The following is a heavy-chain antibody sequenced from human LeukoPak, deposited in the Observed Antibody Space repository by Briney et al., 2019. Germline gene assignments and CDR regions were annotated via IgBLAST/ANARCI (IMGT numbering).Heavy chain of an antibody. D-gene: IGHD6-6*01. Sequence: GGSLRLSRAASGFTFSNAWMSWVRQAPGKGLEWVGRIKSKTDGGTTDYAAPVKGRFTISRDDSKNTLYLQMNSLKTEDTAVYYCTTTPPYSSSSGVGYYYYYMDVWGKGTTVTVSS. CDR1: GFTFSNAW. CDR2: IKSKTDGGTT. CDR3: TTTPPYSSSSGVGYYYYYMDV. V-gene: IGHV3-15*01. J-gene: IGHJ6*03.